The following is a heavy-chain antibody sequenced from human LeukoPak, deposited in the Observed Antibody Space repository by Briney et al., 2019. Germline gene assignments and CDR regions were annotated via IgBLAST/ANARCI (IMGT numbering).Heavy chain of an antibody. CDR3: ATMGIVLMVYASDDAFDI. CDR2: INPNSGGT. D-gene: IGHD2-8*01. V-gene: IGHV1-2*02. J-gene: IGHJ3*02. Sequence: GASVNVSCKASGYTFTGYYMHWVRQAPGQGLEWMGWINPNSGGTNYAQKFQGRVTMTRDTSISTAYMELSRLRSDDTAVYYCATMGIVLMVYASDDAFDIWGQGTMVTVSS. CDR1: GYTFTGYY.